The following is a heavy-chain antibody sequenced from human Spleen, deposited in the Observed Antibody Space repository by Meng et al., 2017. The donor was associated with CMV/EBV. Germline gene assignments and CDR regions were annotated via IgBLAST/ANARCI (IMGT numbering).Heavy chain of an antibody. CDR1: GYTFTGQY. J-gene: IGHJ5*02. CDR3: TTVDMVYGPFDP. V-gene: IGHV1-2*02. D-gene: IGHD2-8*01. CDR2: ISPKNGAT. Sequence: SCKASGYTFTGQYLHWVRQAPRQGLEWMGWISPKNGATKYAQKFQGRAIMTSDTSISTAYMELSRLTSDDTAVYFCTTVDMVYGPFDPWGQGTLVTVSS.